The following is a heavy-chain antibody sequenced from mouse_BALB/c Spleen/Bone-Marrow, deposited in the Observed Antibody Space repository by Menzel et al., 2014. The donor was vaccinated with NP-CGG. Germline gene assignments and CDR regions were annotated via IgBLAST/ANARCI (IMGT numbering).Heavy chain of an antibody. D-gene: IGHD1-1*01. CDR2: SRNKANDYTT. CDR1: GFTFSDFY. J-gene: IGHJ1*01. Sequence: DVKLVESGGGLVQPGGSLRLSCATSGFTFSDFYMEWVRQPPGKRLEWIAASRNKANDYTTEYSASVKGRSIVSRDTSQSILYLQMNALRAEDTAIYYCARDYYGSNYWYFDVWGAGTTVTVSS. V-gene: IGHV7-1*02. CDR3: ARDYYGSNYWYFDV.